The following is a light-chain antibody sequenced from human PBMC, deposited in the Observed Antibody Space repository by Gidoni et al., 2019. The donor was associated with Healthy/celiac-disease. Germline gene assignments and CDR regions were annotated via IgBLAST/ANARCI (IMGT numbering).Light chain of an antibody. Sequence: DLVMPQSPLSLPVTPGEPASISCRSSQSLLHSNGYNYWDWYLQKPGQSPQLLIYLGSNRASGVPDRFSGSGSGTDFTLKISRVEAEDVGVYYCMQALQTPTFXQXTKVKIK. CDR1: QSLLHSNGYNY. J-gene: IGKJ1*01. CDR2: LGS. V-gene: IGKV2-28*01. CDR3: MQALQTPT.